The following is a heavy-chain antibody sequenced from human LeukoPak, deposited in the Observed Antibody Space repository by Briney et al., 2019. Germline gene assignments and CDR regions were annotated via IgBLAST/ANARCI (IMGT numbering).Heavy chain of an antibody. D-gene: IGHD2-2*01. CDR3: ARDEGYCSRTSCYAASKGMDL. CDR1: GFTFSEYR. J-gene: IGHJ6*02. CDR2: ISYDGNNK. V-gene: IGHV3-30-3*01. Sequence: PGKSRRLYCAASGFTFSEYRIHWVRQAPGKGMEWMAVISYDGNNKYYADSVKGRFTISRDISENTLYLQMNSLRAEDTAVYYCARDEGYCSRTSCYAASKGMDLWGQGTAVIVSS.